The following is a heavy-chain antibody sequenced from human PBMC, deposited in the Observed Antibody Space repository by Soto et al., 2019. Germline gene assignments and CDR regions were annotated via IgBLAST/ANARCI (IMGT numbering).Heavy chain of an antibody. CDR2: INHSGST. V-gene: IGHV4-34*01. Sequence: SETLSLTCAVYGGSFSGYYWSWIRQPPGKGLEWIGEINHSGSTNYNPSLKSRVTISVDTSKNQFSLKLSSVTAADTAVYYCARIRWGSYYHFDYWGQGTLVTVSS. CDR3: ARIRWGSYYHFDY. D-gene: IGHD3-10*01. J-gene: IGHJ4*02. CDR1: GGSFSGYY.